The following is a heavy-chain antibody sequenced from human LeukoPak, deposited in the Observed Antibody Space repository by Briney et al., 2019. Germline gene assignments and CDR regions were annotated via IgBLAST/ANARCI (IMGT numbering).Heavy chain of an antibody. CDR3: ARVGYCNNGNCYRFDY. V-gene: IGHV3-21*06. CDR2: ISSSSSYI. Sequence: GGSLRLSCAASGFTFGTHSMNRVRQAPGKGLEWVSSISSSSSYIYYADSVKGRFTISRDNAKNSLYLQMSSLRAEDTAVYYCARVGYCNNGNCYRFDYWGQGTLVTVSS. J-gene: IGHJ4*02. CDR1: GFTFGTHS. D-gene: IGHD2-8*01.